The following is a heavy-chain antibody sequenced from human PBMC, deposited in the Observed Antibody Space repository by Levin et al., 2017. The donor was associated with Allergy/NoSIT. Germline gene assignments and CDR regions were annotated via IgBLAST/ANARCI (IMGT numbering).Heavy chain of an antibody. CDR2: IYSSGNT. CDR3: ARSGSTWLQLRGFDY. Sequence: SQTLSLTCTVSGGSISSGAYYWSWIRQHPGMGLEWIGYIYSSGNTYYNPSLESRLTISMDTSKNQFSLTLNSVTAADTAVYYCARSGSTWLQLRGFDYWGQGTLVTVSS. V-gene: IGHV4-31*03. D-gene: IGHD5-24*01. J-gene: IGHJ4*02. CDR1: GGSISSGAYY.